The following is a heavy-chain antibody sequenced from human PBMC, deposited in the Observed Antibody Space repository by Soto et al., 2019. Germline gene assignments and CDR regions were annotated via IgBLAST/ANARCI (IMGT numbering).Heavy chain of an antibody. Sequence: GGSLRLSCAASGFTVSSYCMHWVRQAPGKGLEWVAVISYDGSNKYYADSVKGRFTISRDNSKNTLYLQMNSLRAEDTAVYYCAKAGGFLEWLYPLTDYYGMDVWGQGTTVTVSS. CDR2: ISYDGSNK. D-gene: IGHD3-3*01. CDR1: GFTVSSYC. CDR3: AKAGGFLEWLYPLTDYYGMDV. V-gene: IGHV3-30*18. J-gene: IGHJ6*01.